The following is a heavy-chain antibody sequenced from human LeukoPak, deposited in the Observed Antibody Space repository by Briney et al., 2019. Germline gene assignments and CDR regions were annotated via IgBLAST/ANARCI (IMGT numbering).Heavy chain of an antibody. D-gene: IGHD2-2*01. J-gene: IGHJ4*02. Sequence: GGSLRLSCEGSGFTFTDYWMGWVRQAPGKGLEWVANINPAGRDTYYVDSVKGRFTISRDNVKKSTFLQMNSLRVEETAFHHCVRWGVTAGMQDWGQGTLVTVSS. CDR1: GFTFTDYW. CDR3: VRWGVTAGMQD. CDR2: INPAGRDT. V-gene: IGHV3-7*01.